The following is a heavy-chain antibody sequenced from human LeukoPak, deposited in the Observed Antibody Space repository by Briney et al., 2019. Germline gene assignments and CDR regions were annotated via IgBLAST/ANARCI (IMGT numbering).Heavy chain of an antibody. V-gene: IGHV4-39*07. CDR2: ISSGGKS. Sequence: SETLSLTCTVSGASMSRGPYFWGWIRQSPGKGLEWIGSISSGGKSYYNPSLKSRVSLSEDMSKNRFSLKLKSVTAVDSAVYYCARSPYRTSWYFYGDWFDPWGQGALVTVSS. CDR3: ARSPYRTSWYFYGDWFDP. J-gene: IGHJ5*02. D-gene: IGHD6-13*01. CDR1: GASMSRGPYF.